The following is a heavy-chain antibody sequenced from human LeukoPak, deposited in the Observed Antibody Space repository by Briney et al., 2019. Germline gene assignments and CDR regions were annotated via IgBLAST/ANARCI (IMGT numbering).Heavy chain of an antibody. V-gene: IGHV3-23*01. J-gene: IGHJ4*02. CDR2: IGVGGTT. CDR3: AKTQGYYDC. D-gene: IGHD3-22*01. CDR1: GFTFVNYA. Sequence: PGGSLRLSCAASGFTFVNYAMSWVRQAPGKGLEWVSGIGVGGTTYYADSVKGRFTISRDTSKNTLYLQMNSLRAEDTAVYYCAKTQGYYDCWGQGTLVTVSS.